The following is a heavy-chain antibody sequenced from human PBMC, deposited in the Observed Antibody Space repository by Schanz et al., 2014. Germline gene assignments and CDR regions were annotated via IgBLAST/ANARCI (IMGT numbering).Heavy chain of an antibody. CDR1: GFVFRTFA. D-gene: IGHD3-9*01. J-gene: IGHJ4*02. V-gene: IGHV3-23*01. Sequence: EVQLLESGGTVVQPGGSLRVSCAASGFVFRTFAMYWVRQAPGKGLEWVSALSGSGGSTYYADSVKGRFTISRDNSKNTLYLQMNSLRAEDTAVYYCAKQIHYDILTVTRNWGQGTLVTVSS. CDR2: LSGSGGST. CDR3: AKQIHYDILTVTRN.